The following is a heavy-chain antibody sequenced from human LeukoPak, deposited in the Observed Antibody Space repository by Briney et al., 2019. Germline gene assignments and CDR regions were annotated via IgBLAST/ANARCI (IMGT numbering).Heavy chain of an antibody. CDR1: GFTFDDYA. D-gene: IGHD3-3*01. Sequence: PGGSLRLSCAASGFTFDDYAMHWVRQAPGKGLEWVSGISWNSGSIGYADSVKGRFTISRDNAKNTLYLQMNSLRADDTAVYYCARDRDFGVVTPWCDYWGQGVLVTVSS. V-gene: IGHV3-9*01. CDR3: ARDRDFGVVTPWCDY. J-gene: IGHJ4*02. CDR2: ISWNSGSI.